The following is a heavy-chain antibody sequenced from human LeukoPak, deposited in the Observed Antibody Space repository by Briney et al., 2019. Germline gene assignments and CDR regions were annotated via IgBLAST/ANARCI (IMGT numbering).Heavy chain of an antibody. CDR3: AKDTVKVTTIRRVPHYMDV. CDR1: GFTFISYG. J-gene: IGHJ6*03. CDR2: IRYDGSSK. Sequence: TGGSLRLSCAASGFTFISYGMHWVRQAPGKGLEWVTFIRYDGSSKYYADSVKGRFIISRDNSKNTLYLQMNSLRAEDTAVYYCAKDTVKVTTIRRVPHYMDVWGKGTTVTISS. V-gene: IGHV3-30*02. D-gene: IGHD5-12*01.